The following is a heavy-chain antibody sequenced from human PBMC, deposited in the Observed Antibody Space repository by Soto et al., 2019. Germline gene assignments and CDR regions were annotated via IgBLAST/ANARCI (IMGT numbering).Heavy chain of an antibody. CDR3: ARVRRAFGALYGDYDAFDI. CDR1: GGSISSGGYY. D-gene: IGHD4-17*01. V-gene: IGHV4-31*03. CDR2: IYYSGST. J-gene: IGHJ3*02. Sequence: QVQLQESGPGLVKPSQTLSLTCTVSGGSISSGGYYWSWIRQHPGKGLEWIGYIYYSGSTYYNPSLKSRVTISVATSKNQFSLKLSSVTAADTAVYYCARVRRAFGALYGDYDAFDIWGQGTMVTVSS.